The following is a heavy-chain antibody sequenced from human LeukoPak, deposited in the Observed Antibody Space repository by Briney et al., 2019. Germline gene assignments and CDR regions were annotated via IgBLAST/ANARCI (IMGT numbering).Heavy chain of an antibody. CDR2: ISRSGSTI. J-gene: IGHJ4*02. CDR1: GFTFSDYS. Sequence: GGSLRLSCAASGFTFSDYSMSWIRQAPGKGLEWVSYISRSGSTIYYADSVKGRFTISRDNAKNSLYLQMNSLRAEDTAVYYCARGSHYYDSSGPFDYWGQGTLVTISS. D-gene: IGHD3-22*01. V-gene: IGHV3-11*04. CDR3: ARGSHYYDSSGPFDY.